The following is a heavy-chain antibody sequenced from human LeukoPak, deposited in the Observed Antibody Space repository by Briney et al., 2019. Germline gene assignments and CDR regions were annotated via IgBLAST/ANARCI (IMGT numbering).Heavy chain of an antibody. V-gene: IGHV4-59*01. CDR3: ARDGVGVRGVDYYYGMDV. J-gene: IGHJ6*02. CDR1: GGSISSYY. CDR2: IYYGGST. Sequence: SETLSLTCTVSGGSISSYYWSWIRQPPGKGLEWIGYIYYGGSTNYNPSLKSRVTISVDTSKNQFSLKLSSVTAADTAVYYCARDGVGVRGVDYYYGMDVWGQGTTVTVSS. D-gene: IGHD3-10*01.